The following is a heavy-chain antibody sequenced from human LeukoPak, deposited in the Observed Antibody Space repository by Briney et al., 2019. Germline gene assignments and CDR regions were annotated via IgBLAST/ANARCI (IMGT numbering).Heavy chain of an antibody. D-gene: IGHD5-24*01. J-gene: IGHJ5*02. CDR2: IYSGGST. Sequence: GGYLILSCAASGFTVRRNYMCWVRQAPGKGLEWVSVIYSGGSTYHADSVQGRFNISRDNSKNTLYLQMNSPRAEDTAVYYCARHHDGYKRQYNWFDPWGQGTLVTVSS. CDR1: GFTVRRNY. CDR3: ARHHDGYKRQYNWFDP. V-gene: IGHV3-66*02.